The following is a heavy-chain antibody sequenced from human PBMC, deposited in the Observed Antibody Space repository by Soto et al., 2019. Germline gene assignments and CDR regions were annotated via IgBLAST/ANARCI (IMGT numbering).Heavy chain of an antibody. CDR1: GGSISSGSYY. V-gene: IGHV4-39*07. D-gene: IGHD5-12*01. Sequence: PSETLSLTCTVSGGSISSGSYYWGWVRQPPGKGLEWIGSIYFGGSAYYNPSLKSRVTISVDKSKNQFSLKLSSVTAADTAVYYCARDRGGIVATIKKTYWFDPWGQGTLVTVS. J-gene: IGHJ5*02. CDR2: IYFGGSA. CDR3: ARDRGGIVATIKKTYWFDP.